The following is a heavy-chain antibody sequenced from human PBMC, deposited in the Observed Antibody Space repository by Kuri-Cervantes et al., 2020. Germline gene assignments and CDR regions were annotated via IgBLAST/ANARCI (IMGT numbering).Heavy chain of an antibody. J-gene: IGHJ6*02. Sequence: GGSLRLSCAASGFTFRSYAMSWVRQAPGKGLEWVSAISGSGGSTYYADSVKGRFTISRDNSKNTLYLQMNSLRAEDTAVYYCAKGLKGTSYYYYGMDVWGQGTTVTVSS. CDR1: GFTFRSYA. CDR2: ISGSGGST. V-gene: IGHV3-23*01. CDR3: AKGLKGTSYYYYGMDV. D-gene: IGHD2-2*01.